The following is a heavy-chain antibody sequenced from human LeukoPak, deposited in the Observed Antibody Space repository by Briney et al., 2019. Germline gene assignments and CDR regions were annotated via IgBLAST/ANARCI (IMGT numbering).Heavy chain of an antibody. Sequence: ASVKVSCKTSGYTFTDNYMHWVRQAPGQGLEWMGWISAYNGNTNYAQKLQGRVTMTTDTSTSTAYMELRSLRSDDTAVYYCARVPSYFDYDSSGSAPGYFDYWGQGTLVTVSS. V-gene: IGHV1-18*04. CDR2: ISAYNGNT. CDR3: ARVPSYFDYDSSGSAPGYFDY. D-gene: IGHD3-22*01. J-gene: IGHJ4*02. CDR1: GYTFTDNY.